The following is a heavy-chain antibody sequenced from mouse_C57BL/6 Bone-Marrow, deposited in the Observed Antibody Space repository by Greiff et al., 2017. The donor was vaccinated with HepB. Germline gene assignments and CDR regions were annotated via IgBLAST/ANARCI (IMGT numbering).Heavy chain of an antibody. V-gene: IGHV5-2*01. D-gene: IGHD2-5*01. CDR2: INSDGGST. J-gene: IGHJ4*01. CDR3: PVPSYYSNHYYAMDY. CDR1: EYEFPSHD. Sequence: EVKLMESGGGLVQPGESLKLSCESNEYEFPSHDMSWVRKTPEKRLELVAAINSDGGSTYYPDTMERRFIISRDNTKKTLYLQMSSLRSEETALYYWPVPSYYSNHYYAMDYWGQGTSVTVSS.